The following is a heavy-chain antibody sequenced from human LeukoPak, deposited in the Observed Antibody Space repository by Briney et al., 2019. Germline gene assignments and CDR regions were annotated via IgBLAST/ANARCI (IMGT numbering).Heavy chain of an antibody. CDR1: ADSINSRNW. V-gene: IGHV4-4*02. D-gene: IGHD2-8*01. Sequence: PSETLSLTCAVSADSINSRNWWSWVRQSPGKGLEWIGEFCHCGSTDYNPSLKSRATISVDKSKSQFSLKLNSVSAADTAVYYCVRNGRHYFDFWGQGTPVTVSS. CDR3: VRNGRHYFDF. J-gene: IGHJ4*02. CDR2: FCHCGST.